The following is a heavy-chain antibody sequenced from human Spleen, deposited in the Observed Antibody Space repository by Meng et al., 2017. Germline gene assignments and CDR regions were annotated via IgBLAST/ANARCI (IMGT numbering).Heavy chain of an antibody. D-gene: IGHD5-24*01. CDR1: GRSFSGYY. V-gene: IGHV4-34*01. CDR2: INHSGST. J-gene: IGHJ4*02. Sequence: SQTLSLTCAFYGRSFSGYYWIWIRQPPGKGLEWIGEINHSGSTNYNPYLKSRVTISVDTSKNQFSLKLSSVNAADTAVYYCARGDGYTPNWGQGTLVTVSS. CDR3: ARGDGYTPN.